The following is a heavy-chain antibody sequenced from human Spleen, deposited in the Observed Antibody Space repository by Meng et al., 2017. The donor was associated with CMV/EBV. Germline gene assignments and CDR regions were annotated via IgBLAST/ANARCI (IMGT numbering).Heavy chain of an antibody. J-gene: IGHJ6*02. CDR2: IIPILGIT. CDR1: GGIYSDYA. V-gene: IGHV1-69*10. D-gene: IGHD1-14*01. Sequence: SVKVSCKASGGIYSDYAISWVRQAPGQGLEWMGGIIPILGITNYAQRFQGRVTITADESTSTAYMELSSLTSEDTAVYYCARVNHPSDPPPPYYYYGMDVWGQGTTVTVSS. CDR3: ARVNHPSDPPPPYYYYGMDV.